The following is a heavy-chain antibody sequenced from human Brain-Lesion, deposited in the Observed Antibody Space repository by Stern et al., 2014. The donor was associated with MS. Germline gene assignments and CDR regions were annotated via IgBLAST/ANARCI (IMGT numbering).Heavy chain of an antibody. Sequence: EVPLVESGGGLVQPGGSLRLSCAASGFTFSKYWVHWVRQVPGKGLVWVSRSNSDGTTTSYGDSVKGRFTLSRDNAENTVYLHMNNLRVEDTAVYYCARARGGYAPDCWGQGTLVTVSS. CDR1: GFTFSKYW. CDR3: ARARGGYAPDC. J-gene: IGHJ4*02. CDR2: SNSDGTTT. V-gene: IGHV3-74*02. D-gene: IGHD2-2*01.